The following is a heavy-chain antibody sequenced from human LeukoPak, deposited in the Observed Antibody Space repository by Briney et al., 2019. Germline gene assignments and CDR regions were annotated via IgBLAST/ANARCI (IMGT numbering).Heavy chain of an antibody. CDR1: GGSISYHY. Sequence: SETPSLTCTVSGGSISYHYWSWIRQSPGKGLEWIGSIYYSGSTNYNPSLKSRVTISVDTSKNQFSLKLSSVTAADTAVYYCTRGSIAYYYMDVWGKGTTVTISS. V-gene: IGHV4-59*11. J-gene: IGHJ6*03. CDR2: IYYSGST. D-gene: IGHD3-22*01. CDR3: TRGSIAYYYMDV.